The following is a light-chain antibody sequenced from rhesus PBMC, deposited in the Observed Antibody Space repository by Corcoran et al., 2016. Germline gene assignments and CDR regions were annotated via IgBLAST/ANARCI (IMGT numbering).Light chain of an antibody. CDR3: QQHDNSPIVT. Sequence: DIQMTQSPSSLSASVGDRVTITCRASQGITSWLAWYQQKPGKAPKLLIYRASNLDTGVPSRFSGSGSGTDYTLTISSRQPEDIATDYCQQHDNSPIVTFGPGTKLDIK. CDR2: RAS. V-gene: IGKV1-69*01. CDR1: QGITSW. J-gene: IGKJ3*01.